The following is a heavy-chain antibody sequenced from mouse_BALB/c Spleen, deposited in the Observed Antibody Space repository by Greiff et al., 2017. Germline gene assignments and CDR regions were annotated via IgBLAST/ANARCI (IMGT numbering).Heavy chain of an antibody. J-gene: IGHJ3*01. CDR3: ASGGLRRGFAY. CDR2: INPSNGRT. Sequence: VQLQQSGAELVKPGASVKLSCKASGYTFTSYWMHWVKQRPGQGLEWIGEINPSNGRTNYNEKFKSKATLTVDKSSSTAYMQLSSLTSEDSAVYYCASGGLRRGFAYWGQGTLVTVSA. D-gene: IGHD2-2*01. CDR1: GYTFTSYW. V-gene: IGHV1S81*02.